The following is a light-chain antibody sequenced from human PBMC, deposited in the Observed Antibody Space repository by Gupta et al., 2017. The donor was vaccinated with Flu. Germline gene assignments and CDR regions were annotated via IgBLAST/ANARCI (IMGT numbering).Light chain of an antibody. CDR1: QGISSY. Sequence: PSSFSASTGERVAITCRASQGISSYLAWYQQKPGKAPKLLIYAASTVQSGVPSRFSGSGSGTDFTLTISSLQSEDFATYYCQQYDSYPRTFGQGTKVEIK. V-gene: IGKV1-8*01. CDR2: AAS. J-gene: IGKJ1*01. CDR3: QQYDSYPRT.